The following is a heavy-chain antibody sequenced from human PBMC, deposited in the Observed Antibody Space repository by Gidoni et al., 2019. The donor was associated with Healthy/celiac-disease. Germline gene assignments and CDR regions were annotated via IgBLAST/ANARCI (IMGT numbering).Heavy chain of an antibody. CDR2: ISYDGSNK. D-gene: IGHD7-27*01. V-gene: IGHV3-30*18. CDR3: AKAWGYGMDV. J-gene: IGHJ6*02. Sequence: QVQLVESGGGVVQPGGSLRLSCAASGFTFSSYGMHWVRQAPGKGLEWVAVISYDGSNKYYADSVKGRFTISRDNSKNTLYLQMNSLRAEDTAVYYCAKAWGYGMDVWGQGTTVTVSS. CDR1: GFTFSSYG.